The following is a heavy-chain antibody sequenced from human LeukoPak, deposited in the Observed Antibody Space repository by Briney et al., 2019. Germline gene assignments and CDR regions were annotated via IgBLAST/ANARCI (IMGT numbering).Heavy chain of an antibody. CDR3: ARANGINSYFEK. D-gene: IGHD4-23*01. CDR1: GGSLSSYY. V-gene: IGHV4-59*08. CDR2: IYYSGST. J-gene: IGHJ4*02. Sequence: SETLSLTCTVSGGSLSSYYWSWIRQPPGKGLEWIGYIYYSGSTNYNPSLKSRVTISLDTSKNQVSLKLTSVTAADTAVYYCARANGINSYFEKWGQGTLVTVSS.